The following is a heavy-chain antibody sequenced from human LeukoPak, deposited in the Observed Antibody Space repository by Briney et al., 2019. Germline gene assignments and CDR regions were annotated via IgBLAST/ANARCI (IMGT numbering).Heavy chain of an antibody. D-gene: IGHD1-26*01. CDR1: GFTFSSYG. CDR2: ISYDGSNK. J-gene: IGHJ1*01. Sequence: PGGSLRLSCAASGFTFSSYGMHWVRQAPGKGLEWVAVISYDGSNKYYADSVKGRFTISRDNSKNTLYLQMNSLRAEDTAVYYCAKVVEERSVYFQHWGQGTLVTVSS. V-gene: IGHV3-30*18. CDR3: AKVVEERSVYFQH.